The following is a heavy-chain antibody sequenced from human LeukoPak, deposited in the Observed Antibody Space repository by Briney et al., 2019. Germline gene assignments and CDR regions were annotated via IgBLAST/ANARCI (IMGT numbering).Heavy chain of an antibody. J-gene: IGHJ5*02. D-gene: IGHD1-26*01. Sequence: PSETLSLTCTVSGGSISSYYWSWIRQPPGKGLEWIGYIYYSGSTNYNPSLKSRVTISVDTSKNQFSLKLSSVTAADTAVYYCARVGGVGALGFDPWGQGTLVTVSS. CDR1: GGSISSYY. CDR3: ARVGGVGALGFDP. CDR2: IYYSGST. V-gene: IGHV4-59*01.